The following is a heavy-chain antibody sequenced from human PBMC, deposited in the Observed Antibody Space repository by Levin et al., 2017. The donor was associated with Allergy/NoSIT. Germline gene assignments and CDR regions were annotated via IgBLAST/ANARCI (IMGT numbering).Heavy chain of an antibody. CDR2: INWNGGST. Sequence: GESLKISCAASGFTFDDYGMSWVRQAPGKGLEWVSGINWNGGSTGYADSVKGRFTISRDNAKNSLYLQMNSLRAEDTALYYCARALYGSGSYYNNWFDPWGQGTLVTVSS. V-gene: IGHV3-20*04. J-gene: IGHJ5*02. CDR3: ARALYGSGSYYNNWFDP. D-gene: IGHD3-10*01. CDR1: GFTFDDYG.